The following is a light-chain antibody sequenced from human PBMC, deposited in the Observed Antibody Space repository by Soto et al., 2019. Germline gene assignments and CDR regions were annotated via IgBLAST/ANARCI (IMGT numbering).Light chain of an antibody. J-gene: IGKJ1*01. CDR1: QSISSY. Sequence: DIQMTQSPSSLSASVGDRVTITCRASQSISSYLNWYQQKPGKAPKLLIYAAFSLQSGVPSRFSGSGSGTDFTLTISSLQPEDFATYYCQQSYSTLTWTFGQGTKVDFK. V-gene: IGKV1-39*01. CDR3: QQSYSTLTWT. CDR2: AAF.